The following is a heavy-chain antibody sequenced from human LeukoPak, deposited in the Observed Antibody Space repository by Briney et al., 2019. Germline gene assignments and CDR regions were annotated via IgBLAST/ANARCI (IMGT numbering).Heavy chain of an antibody. CDR3: AKEQRDWNYGVSDY. D-gene: IGHD1-7*01. CDR2: IQYDGSNK. V-gene: IGHV3-30*02. J-gene: IGHJ4*02. Sequence: GGSLRLSCAASGFTFSTYDMHWVRQAPGKGPEWVTFIQYDGSNKYYADSVKGRFTISRDNSKNTLYLQMNSLRAEDTAEYYCAKEQRDWNYGVSDYWGQGTQVTVSS. CDR1: GFTFSTYD.